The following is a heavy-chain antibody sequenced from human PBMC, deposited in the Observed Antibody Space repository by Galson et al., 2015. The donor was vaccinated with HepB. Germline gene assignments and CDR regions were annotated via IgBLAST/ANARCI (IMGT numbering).Heavy chain of an antibody. CDR2: INAGNGNT. Sequence: SVKVSCKASGYTFTSYAMHWVRQAPGQRLEWMGWINAGNGNTKYSQKFQGRVTTTRDTSASTAYMELNSLRSEDTAVYYCARGVYNSYYFDYWGQGTLVTVSS. V-gene: IGHV1-3*01. D-gene: IGHD1-1*01. CDR1: GYTFTSYA. CDR3: ARGVYNSYYFDY. J-gene: IGHJ4*02.